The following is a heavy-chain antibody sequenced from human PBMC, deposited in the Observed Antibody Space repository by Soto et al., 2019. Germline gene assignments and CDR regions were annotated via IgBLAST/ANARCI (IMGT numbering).Heavy chain of an antibody. V-gene: IGHV5-51*01. D-gene: IGHD5-18*01. CDR2: IYPGDSDT. Sequence: GESLKISCKGSGYSFTSYWIGWVRQMPGKGLEWMGIIYPGDSDTRYSPSFQGQVTISADKSISTAYLQWSSLKASDTAMYYCARRLHDQYSPDYYYYYMDVWGKGTTVTVSS. CDR1: GYSFTSYW. J-gene: IGHJ6*03. CDR3: ARRLHDQYSPDYYYYYMDV.